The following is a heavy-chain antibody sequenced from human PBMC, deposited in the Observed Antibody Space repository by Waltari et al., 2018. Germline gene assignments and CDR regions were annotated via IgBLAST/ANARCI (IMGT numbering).Heavy chain of an antibody. D-gene: IGHD5-12*01. CDR3: ATYIGASLGTAAFDV. J-gene: IGHJ3*01. CDR1: VVSITTNRHY. Sequence: QLQLQESGPGLVKPSETLSLTCSVCVVSITTNRHYWGWIRQPPGQGLEWIATISYNGATYSSPSLRSRVTIFRDTSKNQLSLKLGSVTAADTAFYYCATYIGASLGTAAFDVWGQGTMVTVSS. CDR2: ISYNGAT. V-gene: IGHV4-39*01.